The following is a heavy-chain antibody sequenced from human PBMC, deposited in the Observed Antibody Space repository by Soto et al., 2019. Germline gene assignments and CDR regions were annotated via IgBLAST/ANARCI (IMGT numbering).Heavy chain of an antibody. J-gene: IGHJ5*02. V-gene: IGHV1-69*12. CDR2: IIPIFGTA. CDR3: ARDRGPSSGYYPYWFDP. CDR1: GGTFSSYA. D-gene: IGHD3-22*01. Sequence: QVQLVQSGAEVKKPGSSVKVSCKASGGTFSSYAITWVRQAPGQGLEWMGGIIPIFGTANYAQKVQGRVTITADDSTSTAYMELSSLRSEDTAVYYCARDRGPSSGYYPYWFDPWGQGTLVTVSS.